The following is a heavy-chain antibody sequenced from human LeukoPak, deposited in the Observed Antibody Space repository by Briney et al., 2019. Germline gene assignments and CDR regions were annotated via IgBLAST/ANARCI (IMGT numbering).Heavy chain of an antibody. CDR1: GYTFTSYY. CDR2: VNPSDGRP. J-gene: IGHJ4*02. V-gene: IGHV1-46*01. Sequence: ASVKVSCKASGYTFTSYYIHWARQVPGQGLEWMGLVNPSDGRPTYAQTFQGRVTMTRDTSTSTVYMELSSLRSDDTAVYYCARDPSYSDFYDGYYWGQGTLVTVSS. CDR3: ARDPSYSDFYDGYY. D-gene: IGHD2-21*02.